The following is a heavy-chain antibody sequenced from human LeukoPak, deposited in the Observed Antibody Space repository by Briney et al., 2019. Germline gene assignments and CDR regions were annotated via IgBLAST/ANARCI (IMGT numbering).Heavy chain of an antibody. D-gene: IGHD1-1*01. CDR1: GYTFTGYC. CDR2: INPNSGGT. CDR3: ARVQPPNWFDP. Sequence: ASVNVSCKASGYTFTGYCMHWVRQAPGQGLEWMGWINPNSGGTNYAPKFQGRVTMTRDTSISTAYMELSRLRSDDTAVYYCARVQPPNWFDPYGQGPLVPVSS. V-gene: IGHV1-2*02. J-gene: IGHJ5*02.